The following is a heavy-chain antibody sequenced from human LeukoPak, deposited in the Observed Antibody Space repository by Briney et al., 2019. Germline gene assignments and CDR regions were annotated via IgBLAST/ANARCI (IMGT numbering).Heavy chain of an antibody. CDR2: INHSGST. D-gene: IGHD2-15*01. V-gene: IGHV4-34*01. CDR3: ARGGPRYCSGGSCYFGY. Sequence: SETLSLTCAVYGGSFSGYHWSWIRQPPGKGLEWIGEINHSGSTNYNPSLKSQVTISVDTSKNQFSLKLSSVTAADTAVYYCARGGPRYCSGGSCYFGYWGQGTLVTVSS. CDR1: GGSFSGYH. J-gene: IGHJ4*02.